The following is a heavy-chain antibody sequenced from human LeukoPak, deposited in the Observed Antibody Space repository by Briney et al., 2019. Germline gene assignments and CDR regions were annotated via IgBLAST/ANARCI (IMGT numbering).Heavy chain of an antibody. CDR1: GYSFTSYW. D-gene: IGHD2-8*01. CDR3: ARCSCTNGVCYRYALDY. J-gene: IGHJ4*02. Sequence: GESLKISCKGSGYSFTSYWIGWVCQMPGKGLEWMGIIYPGDSDTRYSPSFQGQVTISADKSISTAYLQWSSLKASDTAMYYCARCSCTNGVCYRYALDYWGQGTLVTVSS. CDR2: IYPGDSDT. V-gene: IGHV5-51*01.